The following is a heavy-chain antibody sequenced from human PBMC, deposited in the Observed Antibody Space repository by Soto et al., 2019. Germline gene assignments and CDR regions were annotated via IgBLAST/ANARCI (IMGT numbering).Heavy chain of an antibody. CDR1: GFTFSRCN. CDR3: ASDLRWLFDY. CDR2: ISSSGSTI. V-gene: IGHV3-48*01. J-gene: IGHJ4*02. D-gene: IGHD5-12*01. Sequence: PGGSLRLSCVASGFTFSRCNMNWVRQAPGKGLEWVSYISSSGSTIYYADSVKGRFTISRDNAKNSLYLQMNSLRAEETAVYYCASDLRWLFDYWGQGTLVTVSS.